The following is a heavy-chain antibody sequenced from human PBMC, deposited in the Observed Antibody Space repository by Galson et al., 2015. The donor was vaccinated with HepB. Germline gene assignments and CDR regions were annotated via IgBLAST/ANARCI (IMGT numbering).Heavy chain of an antibody. CDR2: ISSSSSTI. CDR1: GFTFSSYS. CDR3: ARDPSWRGARVDI. V-gene: IGHV3-48*01. J-gene: IGHJ3*02. Sequence: SLRLSCAASGFTFSSYSMNWVRQAPGKGLEWVSYISSSSSTIYYADSVKGRFTISRDNAKNSLYLQMNSLRAEDTAVYYCARDPSWRGARVDIWGQGTIVTVSS. D-gene: IGHD1-26*01.